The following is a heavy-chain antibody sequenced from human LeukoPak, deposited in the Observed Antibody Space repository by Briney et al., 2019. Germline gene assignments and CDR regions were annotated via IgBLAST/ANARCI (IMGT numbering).Heavy chain of an antibody. D-gene: IGHD3-22*01. V-gene: IGHV1-69*05. CDR3: ATKLWDSSGLYYYYMDV. CDR2: IIPIFGTA. Sequence: ASVKVSCKASGGTFSSYAISWVRQAPGQGLEWMRGIIPIFGTANYAQKFQGRVTITTDESTSTAYMELSSLRSEDTAVYYCATKLWDSSGLYYYYMDVWGKGTTVTVSS. J-gene: IGHJ6*03. CDR1: GGTFSSYA.